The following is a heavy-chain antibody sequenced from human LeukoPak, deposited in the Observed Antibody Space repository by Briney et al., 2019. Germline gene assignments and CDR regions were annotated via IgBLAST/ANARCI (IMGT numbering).Heavy chain of an antibody. CDR3: ATFQQSYSSGWYPLGY. CDR2: ISAYNGNT. CDR1: GYTFTSYG. V-gene: IGHV1-18*01. J-gene: IGHJ4*02. D-gene: IGHD6-19*01. Sequence: ASVKVSCKASGYTFTSYGISWVRQAPGQGLEWMGWISAYNGNTNYAQKLQGRVTMATDTSTSTAYMELRSLRSDDTAVYYCATFQQSYSSGWYPLGYWGQGTLVTVSS.